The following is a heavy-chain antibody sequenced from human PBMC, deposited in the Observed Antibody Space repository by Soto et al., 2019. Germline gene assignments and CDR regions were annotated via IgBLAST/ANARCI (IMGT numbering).Heavy chain of an antibody. Sequence: VGSLRLSCAASGFTFSNYGMHWVRQAPGKGLEWVALIWFDGSDKYYADSVKGRFTMSRDNSENTVYLQMNSLRAEDTAMYYCARLYCSSPSCYSVGAFEIRGQGTMVTVSS. CDR2: IWFDGSDK. CDR3: ARLYCSSPSCYSVGAFEI. V-gene: IGHV3-33*01. D-gene: IGHD2-2*01. CDR1: GFTFSNYG. J-gene: IGHJ3*02.